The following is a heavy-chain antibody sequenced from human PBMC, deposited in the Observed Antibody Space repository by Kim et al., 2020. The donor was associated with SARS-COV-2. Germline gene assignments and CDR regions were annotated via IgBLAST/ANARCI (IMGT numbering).Heavy chain of an antibody. J-gene: IGHJ6*03. CDR2: IYYSGST. V-gene: IGHV4-39*01. CDR3: ARLSGPPHEYSSSSPFDYYYYYMDV. D-gene: IGHD6-6*01. Sequence: SETLSLTCTVSGGSISSSSYYWGWIRQPPGKGLEWIGSIYYSGSTYYNPSLKSRVTISVDTSKNQFSLKLSSVTAADTAVYYCARLSGPPHEYSSSSPFDYYYYYMDVWGKGTTVTVSS. CDR1: GGSISSSSYY.